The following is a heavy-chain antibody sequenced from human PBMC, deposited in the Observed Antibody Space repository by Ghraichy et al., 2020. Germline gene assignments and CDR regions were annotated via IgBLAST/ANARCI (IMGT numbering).Heavy chain of an antibody. CDR2: INGNGGST. J-gene: IGHJ4*02. Sequence: GGSLRLSCGASGFSFASHTMTWVRKAPGKGLEWVSAINGNGGSTYYADSVKGRFTISRDNSNNTLYLEMNNLRAEDTALYYCAKDLVGLNNYWGQGTLVTVSS. V-gene: IGHV3-23*01. D-gene: IGHD1-26*01. CDR1: GFSFASHT. CDR3: AKDLVGLNNY.